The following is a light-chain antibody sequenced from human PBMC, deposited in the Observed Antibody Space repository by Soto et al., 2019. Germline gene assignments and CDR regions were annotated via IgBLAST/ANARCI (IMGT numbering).Light chain of an antibody. CDR3: QTYGRVPGT. CDR2: KVS. Sequence: DTQMTQSPSSLSASLGDRVTITCRASQGISNFLAWYQQKEGKVPKLLIYKVSTFPSGAPSRFSGSGSGTDFTLTMSSLQPEDIATYYCQTYGRVPGTFGQGTTVDLK. CDR1: QGISNF. V-gene: IGKV1-27*01. J-gene: IGKJ1*01.